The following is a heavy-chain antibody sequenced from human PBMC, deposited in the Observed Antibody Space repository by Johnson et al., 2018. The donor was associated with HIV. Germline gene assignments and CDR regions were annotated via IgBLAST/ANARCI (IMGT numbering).Heavy chain of an antibody. CDR3: ATGASSTWSLGALDI. J-gene: IGHJ3*02. CDR1: GFTVSSNY. V-gene: IGHV3-66*01. CDR2: IYSGGST. Sequence: MQLVESGGGLVQPGGSLRLSCAASGFTVSSNYMSWVRQAPGKGLEWVSVIYSGGSTYYADSVKGRFTISRDDSKNSLYLQMNSLKSEDTAVYYCATGASSTWSLGALDIWGQGTMVTVSS. D-gene: IGHD6-13*01.